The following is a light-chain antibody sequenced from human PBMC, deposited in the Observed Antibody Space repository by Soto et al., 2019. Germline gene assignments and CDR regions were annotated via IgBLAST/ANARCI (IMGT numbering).Light chain of an antibody. J-gene: IGKJ4*01. CDR2: DAS. V-gene: IGKV3-15*01. Sequence: EIVMTQSPDTLSVSPGEGATLSCKASQNVYNYLAWYQQRPGQPPRLLIYDASTRATGISARFSGSGYGTEFTLPISSLQSEDFAVYFCQQCRNWPLTFGGGTKVEIK. CDR1: QNVYNY. CDR3: QQCRNWPLT.